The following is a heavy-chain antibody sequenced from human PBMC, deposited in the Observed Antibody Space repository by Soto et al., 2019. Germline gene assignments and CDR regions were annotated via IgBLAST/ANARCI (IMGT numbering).Heavy chain of an antibody. CDR2: IYYSGST. J-gene: IGHJ5*02. D-gene: IGHD5-18*01. V-gene: IGHV4-59*01. Sequence: SETLSLTCTVSGGSISSYYWSWIRQPPGKGLEWIGYIYYSGSTNYNPSLKSRVTISVDTSKNQFSLKLSSVTAADTAVYFCARGAGFSYASTWFDIWGQGTLVTVSS. CDR3: ARGAGFSYASTWFDI. CDR1: GGSISSYY.